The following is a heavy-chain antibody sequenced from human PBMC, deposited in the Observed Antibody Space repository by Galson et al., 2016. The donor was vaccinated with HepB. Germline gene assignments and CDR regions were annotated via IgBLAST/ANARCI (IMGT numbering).Heavy chain of an antibody. CDR1: GGTYTYYA. CDR3: AHRGGYEFWRTWDDYHHYGMDA. D-gene: IGHD3/OR15-3a*01. Sequence: SVKVSCKASGGTYTYYAISWVRQAPGQGLEWLGGIIPFFGITNHTQKFQGRVTITADESTSTVYMELSSLRSEDTAVYYCAHRGGYEFWRTWDDYHHYGMDAWGQGTTVTVSS. J-gene: IGHJ6*02. V-gene: IGHV1-69*13. CDR2: IIPFFGIT.